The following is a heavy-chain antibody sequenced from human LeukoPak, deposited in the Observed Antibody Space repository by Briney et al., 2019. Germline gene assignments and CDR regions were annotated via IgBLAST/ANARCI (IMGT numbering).Heavy chain of an antibody. D-gene: IGHD6-19*01. J-gene: IGHJ4*02. V-gene: IGHV3-7*01. CDR3: TRVIVAVPGYFDYFDF. CDR1: GFSFSNHY. Sequence: GGSLRLSCAASGFSFSNHYVRWIRQAPGKGLEWVANINEDGSNKWHLCSVKGRFTVSRDNARNALYLQMNSLRVEDTAVYYCTRVIVAVPGYFDYFDFWGQGALVTVSS. CDR2: INEDGSNK.